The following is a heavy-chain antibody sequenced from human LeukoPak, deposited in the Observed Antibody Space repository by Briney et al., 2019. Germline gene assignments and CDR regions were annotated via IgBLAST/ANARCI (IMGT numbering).Heavy chain of an antibody. CDR1: GLTFSVSG. J-gene: IGHJ4*02. CDR2: ITGNSDST. CDR3: AKRSCSGTTCYPLDY. Sequence: GGSLRLSCVASGLTFSVSGMHWVRQAPGKGLEWVSAITGNSDSTYYTDSVKGRFTISRDNSKNTLYLQMNNLRAEDKAIYYCAKRSCSGTTCYPLDYWGQGTLVTVSA. V-gene: IGHV3-23*01. D-gene: IGHD2-15*01.